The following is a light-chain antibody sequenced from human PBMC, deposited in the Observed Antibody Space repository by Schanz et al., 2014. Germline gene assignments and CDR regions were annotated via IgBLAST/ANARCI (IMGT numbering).Light chain of an antibody. V-gene: IGKV3-15*01. J-gene: IGKJ1*01. CDR1: QSVSSK. CDR2: GAS. CDR3: QQYDNWPPWT. Sequence: EIVMTQSPATLSVSPGESATLSCRASQSVSSKLAWYQQKPGQAPRLLIYGASTRATGIPGRFSGSGSVTEFTLTISSLQSEDFAVYFCQQYDNWPPWTFGQGTKVEIK.